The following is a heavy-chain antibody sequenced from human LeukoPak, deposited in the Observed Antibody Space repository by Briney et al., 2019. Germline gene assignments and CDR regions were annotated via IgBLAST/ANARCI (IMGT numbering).Heavy chain of an antibody. CDR3: ARTESYNNYPDY. CDR1: GYTFTNYG. Sequence: ASVKVSSKTSGYTFTNYGFSRVGQAPGQGGGWMGWISAYSGITNYAQKLQGRVTMTTDTSTSTAYMELRRLRSDDTAVYYCARTESYNNYPDYWGQGTLVAVSS. D-gene: IGHD4-11*01. V-gene: IGHV1-18*01. J-gene: IGHJ4*02. CDR2: ISAYSGIT.